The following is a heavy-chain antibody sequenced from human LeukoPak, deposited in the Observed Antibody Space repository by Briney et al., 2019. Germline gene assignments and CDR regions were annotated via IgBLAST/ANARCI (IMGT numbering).Heavy chain of an antibody. D-gene: IGHD3-22*01. CDR1: GYTFTGYY. J-gene: IGHJ5*02. CDR3: ARVYISGRYYDSSGYYDGFYWFDP. V-gene: IGHV1-2*02. CDR2: INPNSGGT. Sequence: ASVKVSRKASGYTFTGYYMHWVRQAPGQGLEWMGWINPNSGGTNYAQKFQGRVTMTRDTSISTAYMELSRLRSDDTAVYYCARVYISGRYYDSSGYYDGFYWFDPWGQGTLVTVSS.